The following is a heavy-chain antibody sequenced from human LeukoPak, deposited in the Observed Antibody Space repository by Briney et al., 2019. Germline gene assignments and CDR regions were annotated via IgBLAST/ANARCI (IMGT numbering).Heavy chain of an antibody. CDR3: ARERRYYYDSSGYYPI. CDR1: GYTFTSYG. D-gene: IGHD3-22*01. CDR2: ISAYNGNT. J-gene: IGHJ4*02. Sequence: ASVKVSCKASGYTFTSYGISWVRQAPGQGLEWMGWISAYNGNTNYAQKLQGRVTMTTDTSTSTAYMELRSLRSDDTAVYYCARERRYYYDSSGYYPIWGQGTLVTVSS. V-gene: IGHV1-18*01.